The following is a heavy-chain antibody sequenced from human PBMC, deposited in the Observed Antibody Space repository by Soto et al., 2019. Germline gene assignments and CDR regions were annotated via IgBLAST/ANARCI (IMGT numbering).Heavy chain of an antibody. V-gene: IGHV4-34*01. D-gene: IGHD6-13*01. CDR1: GGSFSGYY. CDR2: INHSGST. Sequence: SETLSLTCAAYGGSFSGYYWSWIRQPPGKGLEWIGEINHSGSTNYNPSLKSRVTISVDTSKNQFSLKLSSVTAADTAVYYCARGTIAAAGDYFDYWGQATLLTLSS. J-gene: IGHJ4*02. CDR3: ARGTIAAAGDYFDY.